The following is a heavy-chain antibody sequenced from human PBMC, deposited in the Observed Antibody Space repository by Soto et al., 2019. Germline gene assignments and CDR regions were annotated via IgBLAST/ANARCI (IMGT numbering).Heavy chain of an antibody. D-gene: IGHD2-2*01. CDR1: DFSISSGHY. CDR2: IYHSGTT. Sequence: PSETLSLTCAVSDFSISSGHYWGWIRQPPGKGLEWIGSIYHSGTTYNNPSLKSRVTMSVDKSKNQFSLKLSSVTAADTAVYYCARWRNDSSTTSCYHFVYWGAGALFTVST. CDR3: ARWRNDSSTTSCYHFVY. J-gene: IGHJ4*02. V-gene: IGHV4-38-2*01.